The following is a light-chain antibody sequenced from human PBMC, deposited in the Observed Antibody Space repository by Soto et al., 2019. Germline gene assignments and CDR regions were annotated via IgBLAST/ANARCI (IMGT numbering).Light chain of an antibody. J-gene: IGKJ5*01. CDR3: QQAASFPIT. V-gene: IGKV1-12*01. CDR1: QGVSTW. CDR2: TAS. Sequence: DILMTQSPSSVSASVGDRVTITCRASQGVSTWLAWYQQKPGKAPNLLIYTASSLQSGVPSRFSGSGSGTDFTLTINGLQPEDFATYYCQQAASFPITFRQGTRLEIK.